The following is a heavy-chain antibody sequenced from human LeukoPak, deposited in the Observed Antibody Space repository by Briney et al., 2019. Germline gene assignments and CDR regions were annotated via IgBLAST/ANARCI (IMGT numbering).Heavy chain of an antibody. CDR3: ARDGSGRYYFDY. CDR1: GSSNY. CDR2: VYYSGST. Sequence: LETLSLTCTVSGSSNYWSWIRQPPGKGLEWIGYVYYSGSTNYKPSLKSRVTISVDTSKNQFSLKLTSVTAADTAVYYCARDGSGRYYFDYWGQGTLVTVSS. D-gene: IGHD3-10*01. V-gene: IGHV4-59*01. J-gene: IGHJ4*02.